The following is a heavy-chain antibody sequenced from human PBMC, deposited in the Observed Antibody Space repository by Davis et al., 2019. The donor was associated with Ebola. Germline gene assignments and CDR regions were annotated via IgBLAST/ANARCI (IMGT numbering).Heavy chain of an antibody. Sequence: ASVKVSCKASGYTFTSYGISWVRQAPGQGLEWMGWISAYNGNTNYAQKLQGRVTMTTDTSTSTAYMELRSLRSDDTAVYYCARFYDILTGYRYYYYYMDVWGKGTTVTVSS. J-gene: IGHJ6*03. CDR3: ARFYDILTGYRYYYYYMDV. CDR2: ISAYNGNT. V-gene: IGHV1-18*04. CDR1: GYTFTSYG. D-gene: IGHD3-9*01.